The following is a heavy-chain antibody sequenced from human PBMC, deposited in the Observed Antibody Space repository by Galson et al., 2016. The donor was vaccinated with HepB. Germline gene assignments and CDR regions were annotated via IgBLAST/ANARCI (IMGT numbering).Heavy chain of an antibody. J-gene: IGHJ4*02. V-gene: IGHV5-51*01. CDR1: GYTFTNYW. CDR3: ARRFTMVAPLDY. Sequence: QSGAEVKKPGESLKISCEASGYTFTNYWIAWVRQMPGKGLEWMGMIYPGDSDTRYSPSFQGQVTISADKSVSTAYLQWSSLKASETAMYYCARRFTMVAPLDYWGQGTLVTVSS. CDR2: IYPGDSDT. D-gene: IGHD3-10*01.